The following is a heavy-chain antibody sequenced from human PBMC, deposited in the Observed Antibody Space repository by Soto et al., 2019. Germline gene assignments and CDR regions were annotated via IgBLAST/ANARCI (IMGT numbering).Heavy chain of an antibody. CDR3: ASNIAVAGGYYYYGMDV. V-gene: IGHV4-61*01. D-gene: IGHD6-19*01. CDR2: IYYSGST. J-gene: IGHJ6*02. CDR1: GGSVSSGSYY. Sequence: PSETLSLTCTVSGGSVSSGSYYWSWIRQPPGKGLEWIGYIYYSGSTNYNPSLKSRVTISVDTSKNQFSLKLSSVTAADTAVYYCASNIAVAGGYYYYGMDVWGQGTTVTVSS.